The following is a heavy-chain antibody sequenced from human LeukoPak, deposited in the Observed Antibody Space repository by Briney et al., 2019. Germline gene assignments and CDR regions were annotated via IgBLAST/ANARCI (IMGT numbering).Heavy chain of an antibody. CDR1: GFTFSSYW. CDR3: AREFESGYYYGMDV. CDR2: ISSSSSYI. J-gene: IGHJ6*02. Sequence: GGSQRLSCAASGFTFSSYWMHWVRQAPGKGLVWVSSISSSSSYIYYADSVKGRFTISRDNAKNSLYLQMNSLRAEDTAVYYCAREFESGYYYGMDVWGQGTTVTVSS. V-gene: IGHV3-21*01.